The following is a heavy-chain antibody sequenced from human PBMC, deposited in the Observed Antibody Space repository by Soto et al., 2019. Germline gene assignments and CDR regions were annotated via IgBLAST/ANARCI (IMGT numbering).Heavy chain of an antibody. CDR1: GGSFSGYY. CDR3: ARVDAGTTTLCAFDI. Sequence: QVQLQQWGAGLLKPSETLSLTCAVYGGSFSGYYWSWIRQPPGKGLEWIGEINHSGSTNYNPSLKSRVTISVDTSKNQFSLKLSSVTSADTAVYYCARVDAGTTTLCAFDIWGQGTMVTVSS. V-gene: IGHV4-34*01. D-gene: IGHD1-7*01. CDR2: INHSGST. J-gene: IGHJ3*02.